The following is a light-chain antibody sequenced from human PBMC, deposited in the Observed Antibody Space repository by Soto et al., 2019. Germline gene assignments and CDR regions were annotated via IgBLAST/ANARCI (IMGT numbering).Light chain of an antibody. Sequence: EIVLTQSPATVSLSPGERATLSCRASQSVSSYLAWYQQKPGQAPRLLMYDASNRATDIPARFSGSGSGTDFTLTITSLEPEDFAVYYCQQRSNWPYTFGQGTKLEIK. V-gene: IGKV3-11*01. J-gene: IGKJ2*01. CDR3: QQRSNWPYT. CDR2: DAS. CDR1: QSVSSY.